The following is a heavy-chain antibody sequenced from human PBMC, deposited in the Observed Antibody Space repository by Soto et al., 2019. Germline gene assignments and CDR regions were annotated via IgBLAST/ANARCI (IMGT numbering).Heavy chain of an antibody. CDR3: AGVSWSGYSGGMDV. D-gene: IGHD3-3*01. Sequence: SATLSLTCTVSGGSISSYYWSWIRQPAGKGLEWIGRIYTSGSTNYNPSLKSRVTMSVDTSKNQFSLELSSVTAADTAVYYCAGVSWSGYSGGMDVWGQGTRVTVS. CDR1: GGSISSYY. J-gene: IGHJ6*02. V-gene: IGHV4-4*07. CDR2: IYTSGST.